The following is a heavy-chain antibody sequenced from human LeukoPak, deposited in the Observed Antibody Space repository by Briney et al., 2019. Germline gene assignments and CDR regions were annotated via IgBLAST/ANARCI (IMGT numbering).Heavy chain of an antibody. D-gene: IGHD5-18*01. CDR3: AREGSETPAMVRNAYFDY. J-gene: IGHJ4*02. V-gene: IGHV1-18*01. Sequence: ASVKVSCKASGYTFTNYGISWVRQAPGQGLEWMGWISAYNGNTNYAQKLQGRVTMTTDTSTSTAYMELRSLRSDDTAVYYCAREGSETPAMVRNAYFDYWGQGTLVTVSS. CDR2: ISAYNGNT. CDR1: GYTFTNYG.